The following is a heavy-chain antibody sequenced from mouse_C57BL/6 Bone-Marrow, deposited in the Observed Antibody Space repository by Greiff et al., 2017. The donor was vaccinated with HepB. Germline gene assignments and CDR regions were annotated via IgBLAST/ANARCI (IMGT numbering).Heavy chain of an antibody. D-gene: IGHD2-2*01. J-gene: IGHJ3*01. Sequence: VQLQQSGAELVKPGASVKLSCKASGYTFTSYWMHWVKQRPGQGLEWIGMIHPNSGSTNYNEKFKSKATLTVDKSSSTAYMQLSSLTYEDSAVYYCASYGYRFAYWGQGTLVTVSA. V-gene: IGHV1-64*01. CDR1: GYTFTSYW. CDR3: ASYGYRFAY. CDR2: IHPNSGST.